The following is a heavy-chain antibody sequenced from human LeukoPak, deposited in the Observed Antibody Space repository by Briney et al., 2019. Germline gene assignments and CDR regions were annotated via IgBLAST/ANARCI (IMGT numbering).Heavy chain of an antibody. CDR3: AKAGIGADGAGFLCEY. CDR2: ASYYVGKQ. J-gene: IGHJ1*01. Sequence: GGSLTLSCASSGFTFSDYAMSWVRQAPGKGLEWVSTASYYVGKQYHADSVRGRFTVSRDNSRNTVSLQMSSLRVEDTGIYYCAKAGIGADGAGFLCEYWGQGTLVTVSS. CDR1: GFTFSDYA. D-gene: IGHD1-1*01. V-gene: IGHV3-23*01.